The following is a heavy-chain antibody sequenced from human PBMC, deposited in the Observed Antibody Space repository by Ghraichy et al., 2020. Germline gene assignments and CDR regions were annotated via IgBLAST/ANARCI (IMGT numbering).Heavy chain of an antibody. CDR3: AREGLYSSSSRWFDP. Sequence: GSLRLSCAVSGFTFRSYWMSWVRQAPGKGLEWVANIKEDGSEKYYVDSVRGRFTISRDNAKSSMYLQMNSLRAEDTALYYCAREGLYSSSSRWFDPWGQGTLVTVSS. J-gene: IGHJ5*02. CDR2: IKEDGSEK. V-gene: IGHV3-7*03. CDR1: GFTFRSYW. D-gene: IGHD6-6*01.